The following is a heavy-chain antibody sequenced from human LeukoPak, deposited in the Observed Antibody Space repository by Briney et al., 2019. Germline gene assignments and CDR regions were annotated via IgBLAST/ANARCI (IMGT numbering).Heavy chain of an antibody. CDR2: ISSSSYI. CDR3: AKDFDYDFWSGYYYYYYGMDV. V-gene: IGHV3-21*01. D-gene: IGHD3-3*01. CDR1: GFTFSSYS. J-gene: IGHJ6*02. Sequence: GGSLRLSCAASGFTFSSYSMNWVRQAPGKGLEWVSSISSSSYIYYADSVKGRFTISRDNAKNSLYLQMNSLRAEDTAVYYCAKDFDYDFWSGYYYYYYGMDVWGQGTTVTVSS.